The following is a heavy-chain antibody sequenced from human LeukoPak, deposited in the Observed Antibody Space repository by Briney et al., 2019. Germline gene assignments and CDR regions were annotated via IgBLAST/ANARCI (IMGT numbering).Heavy chain of an antibody. V-gene: IGHV3-74*01. D-gene: IGHD5-24*01. CDR2: INSDGSST. Sequence: GGSLRLSCAASGFTFSSYAMSWVRQAPGKGLVWVSRINSDGSSTSYADSVKGRFTISRDNAKNTLYLQMNSLRAEDTAVYYCARENWVGWLQNWGQGTLVTVSS. CDR3: ARENWVGWLQN. J-gene: IGHJ4*02. CDR1: GFTFSSYA.